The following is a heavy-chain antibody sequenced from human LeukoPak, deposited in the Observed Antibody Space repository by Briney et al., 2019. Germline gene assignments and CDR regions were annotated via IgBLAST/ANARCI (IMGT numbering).Heavy chain of an antibody. J-gene: IGHJ4*02. D-gene: IGHD6-6*01. CDR1: GLTFSSHS. CDR2: ISTGGDIT. V-gene: IGHV3-23*01. CDR3: ATGGLSARKFAY. Sequence: GGSLRLSCAASGLTFSSHSMSWVRQAPGKGLEWVSVISTGGDITHYADSVKGRFTISRDNSKNTLSLQMNILRVEDTAIYFCATGGLSARKFAYWGQGTPVTVSS.